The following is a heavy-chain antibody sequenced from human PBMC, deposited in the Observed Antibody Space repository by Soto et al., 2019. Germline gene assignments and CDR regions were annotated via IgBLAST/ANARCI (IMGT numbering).Heavy chain of an antibody. CDR3: AKDWYYYGSGSYQFDY. CDR2: ISGSGGST. V-gene: IGHV3-23*01. D-gene: IGHD3-10*01. J-gene: IGHJ4*02. CDR1: GFTFSSYA. Sequence: GGSLRLSCAASGFTFSSYAMSWVRQAPGKGLEWVSAISGSGGSTYYADSVKGRFTISRDNSKNTLYLQMNSLRAEDTAVYYCAKDWYYYGSGSYQFDYWGQGTLVTVSS.